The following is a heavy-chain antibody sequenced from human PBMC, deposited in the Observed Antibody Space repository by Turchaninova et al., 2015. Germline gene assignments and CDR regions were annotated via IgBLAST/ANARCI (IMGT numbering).Heavy chain of an antibody. D-gene: IGHD3-10*01. V-gene: IGHV1-69*04. Sequence: GRVTITADKSTSTAYMELSSLRSEDTAVYYCAREPYYYGSGSYWYFDLWGRGTLVTVSS. J-gene: IGHJ2*01. CDR3: AREPYYYGSGSYWYFDL.